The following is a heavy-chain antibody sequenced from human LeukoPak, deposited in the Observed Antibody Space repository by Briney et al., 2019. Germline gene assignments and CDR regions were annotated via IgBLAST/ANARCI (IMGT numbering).Heavy chain of an antibody. J-gene: IGHJ5*02. D-gene: IGHD5-24*01. CDR1: GGSISTYY. CDR3: AREEEQMARGLDP. CDR2: IYTSGST. V-gene: IGHV4-4*07. Sequence: PSETLSLTCTVSGGSISTYYWSWIRQPAGRGLEWIGRIYTSGSTNYNPSLKSRVTMSVDTSKNQFSLKLSSVTAADTAVYYCAREEEQMARGLDPWGQGALVTVPS.